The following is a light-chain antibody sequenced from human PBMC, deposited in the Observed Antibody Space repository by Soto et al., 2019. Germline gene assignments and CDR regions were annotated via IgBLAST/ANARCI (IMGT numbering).Light chain of an antibody. J-gene: IGKJ4*01. Sequence: DIKMTQSPSSLSASVVDSFTVTCWASQSISSYLNWYQQKPGKAPKLLIYGASTLQSGVPSRFSGSESGTDFTLTISSLQPEDVATYYCQKYNRAPLTFGGGTKVDIK. CDR1: QSISSY. CDR3: QKYNRAPLT. CDR2: GAS. V-gene: IGKV1-27*01.